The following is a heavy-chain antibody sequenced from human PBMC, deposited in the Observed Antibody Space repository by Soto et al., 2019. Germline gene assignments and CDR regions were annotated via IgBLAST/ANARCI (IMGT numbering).Heavy chain of an antibody. V-gene: IGHV1-69*01. CDR3: ARTAPMDDGDKYYYDF. D-gene: IGHD4-17*01. CDR1: GGTFSTFG. Sequence: QVQLVQSGAEVKKTGSSVKVSCKTSGGTFSTFGISWVRQAPGQGLEWMGGIIPFFGTAEYSQKFEDRITITADESTNTVYMDLRSRTSEDKAIYYCARTAPMDDGDKYYYDFWGQGALVTVSS. CDR2: IIPFFGTA. J-gene: IGHJ4*02.